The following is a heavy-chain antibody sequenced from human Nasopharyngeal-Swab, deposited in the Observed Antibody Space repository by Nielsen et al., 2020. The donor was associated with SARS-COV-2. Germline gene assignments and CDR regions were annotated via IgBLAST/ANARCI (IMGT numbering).Heavy chain of an antibody. V-gene: IGHV4-34*01. D-gene: IGHD2-2*01. CDR2: INHSGST. CDR1: GGSFSAYY. CDR3: ARGLSGIVPAPILGLGPYYYYYYMDV. J-gene: IGHJ6*03. Sequence: SETLSLTCAVYGGSFSAYYWGWIRQPPGKGLEWIAEINHSGSTNYNPTPKSRVTLSVDTSMNQFSLELRSVTAADTAVYYCARGLSGIVPAPILGLGPYYYYYYMDVWGKGTTVTVSS.